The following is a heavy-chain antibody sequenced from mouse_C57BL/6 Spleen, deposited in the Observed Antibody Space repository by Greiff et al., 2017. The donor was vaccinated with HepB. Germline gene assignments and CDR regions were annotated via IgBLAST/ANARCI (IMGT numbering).Heavy chain of an antibody. J-gene: IGHJ1*03. CDR2: IYPGDGDT. D-gene: IGHD1-1*01. CDR3: ARRGDYYGSSPNWYFDV. V-gene: IGHV1-80*01. Sequence: VQLVESGAELVKPGASVKISCKASGYAFSSYWMNWVKQRPGKGLEWIGQIYPGDGDTNYNGKFKGKATLTADKSSSTAYMQLSSLTSEDSAVYFCARRGDYYGSSPNWYFDVWGTGTTVTVSS. CDR1: GYAFSSYW.